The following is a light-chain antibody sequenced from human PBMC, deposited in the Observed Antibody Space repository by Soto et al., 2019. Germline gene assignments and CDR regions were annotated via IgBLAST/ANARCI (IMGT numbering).Light chain of an antibody. CDR1: QSVGNDC. CDR2: STS. V-gene: IGKV3-20*01. J-gene: IGKJ2*01. Sequence: VFTQSPATLSLSPGERATLSCRASQSVGNDCFAWYQQKHGQAPRLLIYSTSRRITGVPDRFSGRASGTDFTLTIGRVVPEDFGVYYCQQCGTSPMYSFGQGTKLEI. CDR3: QQCGTSPMYS.